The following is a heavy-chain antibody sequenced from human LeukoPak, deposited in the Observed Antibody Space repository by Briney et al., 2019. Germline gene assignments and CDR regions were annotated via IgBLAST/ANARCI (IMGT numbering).Heavy chain of an antibody. Sequence: SVKVSCKTSGGGFNNNGLNWVRQAPGQGLEWMGGVIPMFATSRYAQKFQGRVTITADKSTSTVYMDLSSLRSEDTAVYYCARDDFGDYVAWGQGTPITVSS. CDR1: GGGFNNNG. CDR2: VIPMFATS. D-gene: IGHD4-17*01. J-gene: IGHJ5*02. V-gene: IGHV1-69*06. CDR3: ARDDFGDYVA.